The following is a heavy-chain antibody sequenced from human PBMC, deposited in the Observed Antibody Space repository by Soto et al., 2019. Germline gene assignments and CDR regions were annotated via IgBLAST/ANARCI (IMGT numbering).Heavy chain of an antibody. CDR2: IIPIFGTA. Sequence: SVKVSCKASGGTFSSYAISWVRQAPGQGLEWMGGIIPIFGTANYAQKFQGRVTITADESTSTAYMELSSLRSEDTAVYYCARRDIPAAPYGLYYYYGMDVWGQGTTVTGYS. V-gene: IGHV1-69*13. CDR1: GGTFSSYA. CDR3: ARRDIPAAPYGLYYYYGMDV. D-gene: IGHD2-2*01. J-gene: IGHJ6*02.